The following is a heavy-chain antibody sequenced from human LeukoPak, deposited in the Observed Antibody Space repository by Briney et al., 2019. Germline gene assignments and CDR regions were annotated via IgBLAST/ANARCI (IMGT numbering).Heavy chain of an antibody. J-gene: IGHJ4*02. Sequence: PGGSLRLSCAASGLTLSSYAMSWVRQAPGKGLEWVSGISGSGGSTYYADSVKGRFTISRDNSKNTLYLQMNTLRAEDTAVYYCATRIAAGGLFFFDYWGQGTLVTVSS. CDR3: ATRIAAGGLFFFDY. D-gene: IGHD6-13*01. CDR2: ISGSGGST. V-gene: IGHV3-23*01. CDR1: GLTLSSYA.